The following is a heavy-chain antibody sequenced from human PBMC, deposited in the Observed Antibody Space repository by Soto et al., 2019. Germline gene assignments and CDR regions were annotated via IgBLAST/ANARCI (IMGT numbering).Heavy chain of an antibody. CDR2: IYYSGNT. V-gene: IGHV4-31*02. Sequence: QVRLQEWGPGLVKPSLTLSPKCSVSGGSITTGGRYWSWIGQLPGKGLEWIGGIYYSGNTYYNESLTIRVTISLQAAMNQSSLKLISVTAADTAVYYCAQALVFTGGDGFVICGQGRLVTVSS. CDR1: GGSITTGGRY. CDR3: AQALVFTGGDGFVI. D-gene: IGHD1-1*01. J-gene: IGHJ3*02.